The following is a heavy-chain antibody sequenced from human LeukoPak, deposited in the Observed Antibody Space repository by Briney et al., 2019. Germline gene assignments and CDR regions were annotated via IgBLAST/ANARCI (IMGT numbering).Heavy chain of an antibody. CDR1: GFTFSSYA. Sequence: GGSLRLSCAASGFTFSSYAMHWVRQAPGKGLEWVALISYDGTNKNYADSVKGRFTISRDDSKNTLYLQMNSLRAEDTAVYYCARAFVFGDYYYYYYMDVWGKGTTVTVSS. CDR2: ISYDGTNK. D-gene: IGHD3-10*02. J-gene: IGHJ6*03. CDR3: ARAFVFGDYYYYYYMDV. V-gene: IGHV3-30*04.